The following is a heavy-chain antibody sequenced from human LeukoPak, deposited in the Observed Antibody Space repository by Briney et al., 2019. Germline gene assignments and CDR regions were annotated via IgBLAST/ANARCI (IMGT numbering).Heavy chain of an antibody. CDR2: ISSSSSYI. J-gene: IGHJ4*02. V-gene: IGHV3-21*01. Sequence: GGSLRLSCAASGITFRSYSMNWVRQAPGKGLEWVSDISSSSSYIYYADSLKGRFTISRDNAKNSLYLQMNSLRAEDTAVYYCARSPDSYTFDYWGQGTLVTVSS. CDR3: ARSPDSYTFDY. D-gene: IGHD5-18*01. CDR1: GITFRSYS.